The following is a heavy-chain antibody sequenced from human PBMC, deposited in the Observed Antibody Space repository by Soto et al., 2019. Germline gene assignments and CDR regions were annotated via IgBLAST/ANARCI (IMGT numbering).Heavy chain of an antibody. CDR1: GYTFTSYG. D-gene: IGHD6-13*01. CDR3: ARDPGLLVAAAKYFQH. J-gene: IGHJ1*01. CDR2: ISAYNGNT. V-gene: IGHV1-18*01. Sequence: ASVKVSCEASGYTFTSYGISWVRQAPGQGLEWMGWISAYNGNTNYAQKLQGRVTMTTDTSTSTAYMELRSLRSDDTAVYYCARDPGLLVAAAKYFQHWGQGTLVTVSS.